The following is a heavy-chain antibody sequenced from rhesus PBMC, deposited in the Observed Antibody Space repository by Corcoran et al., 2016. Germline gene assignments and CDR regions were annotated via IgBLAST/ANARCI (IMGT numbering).Heavy chain of an antibody. J-gene: IGHJ4*01. Sequence: EVQLVESGGGLAKPGGSLRLSCAASGVTFSSYWMNWVRQAPEKGLEWVSAINSGGSSTYNADSVKGRFPISRDNSKTTLSLQMNSLRAEDTAVYYCAKEYCSSTYCSQVGDYWGQGVLVTVSS. CDR3: AKEYCSSTYCSQVGDY. CDR2: INSGGSST. D-gene: IGHD2-15*01. V-gene: IGHV3S25*01. CDR1: GVTFSSYW.